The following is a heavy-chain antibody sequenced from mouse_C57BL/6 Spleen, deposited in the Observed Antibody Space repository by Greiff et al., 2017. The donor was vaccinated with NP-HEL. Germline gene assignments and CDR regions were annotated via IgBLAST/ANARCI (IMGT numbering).Heavy chain of an antibody. J-gene: IGHJ4*01. D-gene: IGHD2-5*01. CDR3: TRAYSNYTPYAMDY. CDR1: GYTFTSYW. V-gene: IGHV1-64*01. CDR2: IHPNSGSP. Sequence: QVQLQQPGAELVKPGASVKLSCKASGYTFTSYWMHWVKQRPGQGLEWIGMIHPNSGSPNSNEKFKSKATLTVDKSSSTAYMQLGSLTSEDSAVYSCTRAYSNYTPYAMDYWGQGTSVTVSS.